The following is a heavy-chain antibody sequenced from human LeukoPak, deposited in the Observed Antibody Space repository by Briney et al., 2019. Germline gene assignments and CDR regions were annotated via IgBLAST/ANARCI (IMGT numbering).Heavy chain of an antibody. J-gene: IGHJ4*02. V-gene: IGHV1-46*01. Sequence: GASVKVSCKASGYTFTAFYLHWVRQAPGQGLEWMGLINPGGGSTIYAQEFQGRLTMTRNRSTSTFYMELSSLRSDDTAVYFCGRAGVGPLDYWGQGALVTVSS. D-gene: IGHD1-26*01. CDR1: GYTFTAFY. CDR2: INPGGGST. CDR3: GRAGVGPLDY.